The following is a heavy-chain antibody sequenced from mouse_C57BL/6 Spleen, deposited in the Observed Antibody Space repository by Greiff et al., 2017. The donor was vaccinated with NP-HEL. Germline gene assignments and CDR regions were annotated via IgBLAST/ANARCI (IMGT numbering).Heavy chain of an antibody. CDR3: ARGGNYYYAMDY. J-gene: IGHJ4*01. CDR1: GYTFTSYW. CDR2: IHPNSGST. V-gene: IGHV1-64*01. D-gene: IGHD2-1*01. Sequence: QVQLQQPGAELVKPGASVKLSCKASGYTFTSYWMHWLKQRPGQGLEWIGMIHPNSGSTNYNEKFKSKATLTVDKSSSTAYMQLSSLTSEDSAVYYCARGGNYYYAMDYWGQGTSVTVSS.